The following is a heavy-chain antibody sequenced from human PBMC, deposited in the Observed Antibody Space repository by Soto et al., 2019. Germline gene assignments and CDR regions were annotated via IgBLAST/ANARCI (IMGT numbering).Heavy chain of an antibody. D-gene: IGHD2-21*02. CDR2: IKKIIEGGTT. Sequence: VQLVESGGGLVKPGSSLRLSCAASGFTFTNAWMNWVRQSPGKGLEWVGRIKKIIEGGTTNYTAYGKGRYTISRDDSRSTVYLQMNSLKIKDTAVYYSATEFLGVVTSVTADNHWGQGTLVTVSS. CDR1: GFTFTNAW. CDR3: ATEFLGVVTSVTADNH. J-gene: IGHJ4*02. V-gene: IGHV3-15*01.